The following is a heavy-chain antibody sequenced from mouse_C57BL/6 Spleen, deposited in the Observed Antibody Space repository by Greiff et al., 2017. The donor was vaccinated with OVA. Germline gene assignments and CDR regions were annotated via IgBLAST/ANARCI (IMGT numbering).Heavy chain of an antibody. V-gene: IGHV1-82*01. CDR3: ARSYYGSSWDY. D-gene: IGHD1-1*01. CDR1: GYAFSSSW. CDR2: IYPGDGDT. Sequence: QVQLQQSGPELVKPGASVKISCKASGYAFSSSWMNWVKQRHGKGLEWIGRIYPGDGDTNYNGKFKGKATLTADKSSSTVYMQLSSLTSEDSAVYFCARSYYGSSWDYWGQGTTLTVSS. J-gene: IGHJ2*01.